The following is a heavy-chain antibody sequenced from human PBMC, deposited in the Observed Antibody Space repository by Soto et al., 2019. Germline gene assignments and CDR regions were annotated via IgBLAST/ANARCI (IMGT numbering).Heavy chain of an antibody. CDR3: ASAHDYVLLYDY. CDR1: GFTFSSYA. V-gene: IGHV3-30-3*01. D-gene: IGHD3-16*01. J-gene: IGHJ4*02. Sequence: PGGSLRLSCAASGFTFSSYAMHWFRQAPGKGLEWVAVISYDGSNKYYADSVKGRFTISRDNSKNTLYLRMNSLRAEDTAVYYCASAHDYVLLYDYWGQGTLVTVSS. CDR2: ISYDGSNK.